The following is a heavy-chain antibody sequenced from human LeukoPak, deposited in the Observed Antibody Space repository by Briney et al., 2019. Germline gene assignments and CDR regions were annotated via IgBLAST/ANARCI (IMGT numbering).Heavy chain of an antibody. D-gene: IGHD3-22*01. J-gene: IGHJ4*02. Sequence: PGGSLRLSCAASGFTFSSYAMHWVRQAPGKGLEWVAVISYDGSNKYYADSVKGRFTISRDNSKNTLYLQMNGLRAEDTAVYYCARDRYYDSSGPDYWGQGTLVTVSS. CDR1: GFTFSSYA. V-gene: IGHV3-30-3*01. CDR3: ARDRYYDSSGPDY. CDR2: ISYDGSNK.